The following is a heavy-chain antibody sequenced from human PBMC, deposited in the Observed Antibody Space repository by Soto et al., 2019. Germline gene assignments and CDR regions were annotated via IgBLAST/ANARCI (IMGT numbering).Heavy chain of an antibody. D-gene: IGHD2-8*01. Sequence: PSETLSLTCAVSGGSFDNYFWTWIRKPPGKGLEWIGEISDSEGTNYNSSIKSRVTISVYTFKNQFALKLSSVTAADTAVYYCARGRGRVYCSNGVCQNQYYFDYWGLGTLVTVSS. J-gene: IGHJ4*02. CDR2: ISDSEGT. CDR3: ARGRGRVYCSNGVCQNQYYFDY. V-gene: IGHV4-34*01. CDR1: GGSFDNYF.